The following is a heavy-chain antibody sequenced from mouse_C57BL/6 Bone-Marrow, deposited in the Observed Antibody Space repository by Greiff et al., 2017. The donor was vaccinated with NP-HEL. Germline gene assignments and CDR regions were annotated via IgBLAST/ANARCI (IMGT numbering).Heavy chain of an antibody. CDR3: ASLLLRLYAKDY. J-gene: IGHJ4*01. CDR2: IYPGDGAT. D-gene: IGHD1-1*01. Sequence: VQLQESGPELVKPGASVKISCKASGYAFSSSWMNWVKQRPGKGLEWIGRIYPGDGATNYNGKFKGKATLTADKSSSTAYMQLSSLTSEDSAVYFCASLLLRLYAKDYWGQGTAVTVSS. V-gene: IGHV1-82*01. CDR1: GYAFSSSW.